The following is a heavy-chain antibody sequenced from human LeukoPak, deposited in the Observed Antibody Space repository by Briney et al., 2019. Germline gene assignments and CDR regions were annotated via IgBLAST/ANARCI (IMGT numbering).Heavy chain of an antibody. CDR2: IYSGGST. CDR1: GFTVSSNY. J-gene: IGHJ4*02. CDR3: ARDRYSGSYYLDY. D-gene: IGHD1-26*01. Sequence: GGSLRLSCAASGFTVSSNYISWVRQAPGKGLEWVSVIYSGGSTYYADSVKGRFTISRDNSKNTLYLQMNSLRAEDTAVYYCARDRYSGSYYLDYWGQGTLVTVSS. V-gene: IGHV3-53*01.